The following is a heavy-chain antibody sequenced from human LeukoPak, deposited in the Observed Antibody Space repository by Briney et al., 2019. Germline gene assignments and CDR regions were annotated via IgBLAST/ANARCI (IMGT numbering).Heavy chain of an antibody. Sequence: GGSLRLSCAASGFTFGDYYMSWIRQVPGKGLEWVSYIGLTDTTIYYADSLKGRFAISRDNAKNSLYLHMHSLRAEDTAIYYCARLKLGYWYFDLWGRGTLLTVSS. V-gene: IGHV3-11*01. CDR2: IGLTDTTI. CDR1: GFTFGDYY. J-gene: IGHJ2*01. CDR3: ARLKLGYWYFDL. D-gene: IGHD7-27*01.